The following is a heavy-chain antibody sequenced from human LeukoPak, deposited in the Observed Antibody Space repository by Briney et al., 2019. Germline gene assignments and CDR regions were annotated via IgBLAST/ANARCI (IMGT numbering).Heavy chain of an antibody. J-gene: IGHJ4*02. CDR3: ARGDIAARHIDY. CDR2: IYYSGST. CDR1: GGSISSYY. V-gene: IGHV4-59*01. D-gene: IGHD6-6*01. Sequence: SETLSLTCTVSGGSISSYYWSWIRQPPGKGLEGIGYIYYSGSTNYNPSLKSRGTISVDTSKNQFSLKLSSVTAADTAVYYCARGDIAARHIDYWGQGTLVTVSS.